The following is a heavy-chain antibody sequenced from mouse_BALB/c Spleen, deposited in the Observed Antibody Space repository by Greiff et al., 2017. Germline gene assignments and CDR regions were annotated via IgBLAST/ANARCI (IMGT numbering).Heavy chain of an antibody. CDR2: ISSGGSYT. CDR3: TRESSSWFAY. V-gene: IGHV5-6-4*01. J-gene: IGHJ3*01. Sequence: EVQLVESGGGLVKPGGSLKLSCAASGFTFSSYTMSWVRQTPEKRLEWVATISSGGSYTYYPDSVKGRFTISRDNAKNTLYLQMSSLKSEDTAMYYCTRESSSWFAYWGQGTLVTVSA. CDR1: GFTFSSYT. D-gene: IGHD1-1*01.